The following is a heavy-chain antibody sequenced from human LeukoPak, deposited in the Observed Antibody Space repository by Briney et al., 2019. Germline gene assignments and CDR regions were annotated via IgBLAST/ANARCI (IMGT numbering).Heavy chain of an antibody. Sequence: ASVKVSCKASGYTLTSYAMNWARQAPGQGLEWMGWINTNTGNPTYAQGFTGRFVFSLDTSVSAAYLQISSLKAEDTAVYYCARGITMVRGVIITFYYGMDVWGQGTTVTVSS. J-gene: IGHJ6*02. D-gene: IGHD3-10*01. CDR2: INTNTGNP. V-gene: IGHV7-4-1*02. CDR1: GYTLTSYA. CDR3: ARGITMVRGVIITFYYGMDV.